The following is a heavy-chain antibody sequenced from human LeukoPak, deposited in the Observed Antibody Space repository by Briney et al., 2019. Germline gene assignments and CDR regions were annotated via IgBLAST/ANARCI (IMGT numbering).Heavy chain of an antibody. CDR2: IYTSGST. Sequence: PSETLSLTCTVSGGSISSGSYYWSWIRQPAGKGLEWIGRIYTSGSTNYNPSLKSRVTISVDTSKNQFSLKLSSVTAADTAVYYYARGIVGAMPWPNWFDPWGQGTLVTVSS. J-gene: IGHJ5*02. V-gene: IGHV4-61*02. D-gene: IGHD1-26*01. CDR3: ARGIVGAMPWPNWFDP. CDR1: GGSISSGSYY.